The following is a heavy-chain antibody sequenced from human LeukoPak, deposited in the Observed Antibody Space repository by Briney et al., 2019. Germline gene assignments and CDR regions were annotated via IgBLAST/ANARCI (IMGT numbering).Heavy chain of an antibody. CDR1: GYTFPSYG. Sequence: GASVNVSCKASGYTFPSYGFTWVRQAPGQGLEWMGWISAYNGNTNYAQNLQGRVTMTTDTSTSSASMELRSLRSDDTAVYYCARAWRYNSGWFFDYWGQGTLVTVSS. D-gene: IGHD6-19*01. CDR3: ARAWRYNSGWFFDY. J-gene: IGHJ4*02. V-gene: IGHV1-18*01. CDR2: ISAYNGNT.